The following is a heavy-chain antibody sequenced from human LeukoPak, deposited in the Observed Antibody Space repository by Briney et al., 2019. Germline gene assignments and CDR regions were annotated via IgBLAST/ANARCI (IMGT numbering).Heavy chain of an antibody. D-gene: IGHD2-15*01. CDR1: GFTFSSYA. J-gene: IGHJ4*02. Sequence: GGSLTLSCAASGFTFSSYALSWVRQAPGKGLEWVCAICGSGGSTYYADSVKGRFAISRDNSKNTLYLQMNSLRAEDTAVYYCAKAKAPSRSGGSCFDYWGQGTLVTVSS. CDR3: AKAKAPSRSGGSCFDY. V-gene: IGHV3-23*01. CDR2: ICGSGGST.